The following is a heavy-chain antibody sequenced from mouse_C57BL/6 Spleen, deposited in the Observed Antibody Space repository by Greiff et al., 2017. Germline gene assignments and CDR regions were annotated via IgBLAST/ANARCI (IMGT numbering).Heavy chain of an antibody. D-gene: IGHD2-4*01. CDR2: INPNNGGT. Sequence: VQLQQSGPELVKPGASVKISCKASGYTFTDYYMNWVKQSLGKSLEWIGDINPNNGGTSYNQKFKGKATLTVDKSSSTAYMELRSLTAEDSAVYYSARGYYDYIDYWGQGTTLTVSS. J-gene: IGHJ2*01. V-gene: IGHV1-26*01. CDR3: ARGYYDYIDY. CDR1: GYTFTDYY.